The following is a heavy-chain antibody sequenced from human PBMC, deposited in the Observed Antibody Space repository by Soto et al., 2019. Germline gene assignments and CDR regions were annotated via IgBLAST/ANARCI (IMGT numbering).Heavy chain of an antibody. CDR1: GGSFSGYY. V-gene: IGHV4-34*11. D-gene: IGHD1-1*01. CDR2: IYYSGST. CDR3: ARDRTSYGMDV. Sequence: QVQLQQWGAGLLKPSETLSLTCAVYGGSFSGYYWSWIRQPPGKGLEWIGYIYYSGSTNYNPSLKSRVTISVDTSKNQFSLKLSSVTAADTAVYYCARDRTSYGMDVWGQGTTVTVSS. J-gene: IGHJ6*02.